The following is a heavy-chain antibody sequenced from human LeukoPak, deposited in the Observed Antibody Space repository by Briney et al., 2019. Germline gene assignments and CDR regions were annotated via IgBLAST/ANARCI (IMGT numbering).Heavy chain of an antibody. CDR3: AKGIAIFGVVIGGNWYFDL. D-gene: IGHD3-3*01. J-gene: IGHJ2*01. CDR1: GFTFTNYA. V-gene: IGHV3-23*01. Sequence: PGGSLRLSCAASGFTFTNYAMSWVRQAPGKGLDWVSVISGSGVSTYYADSVKGRFTISRDNSKNTLYLQMNSLRAEDTAVYYCAKGIAIFGVVIGGNWYFDLWGRDTLVTVSS. CDR2: ISGSGVST.